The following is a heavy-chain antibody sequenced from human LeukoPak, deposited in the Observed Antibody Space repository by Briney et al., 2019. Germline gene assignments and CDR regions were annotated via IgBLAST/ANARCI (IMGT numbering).Heavy chain of an antibody. CDR1: GFTFRGAW. CDR3: AREFDSSGYYPGENSFDY. Sequence: VGSLRLSCAGSGFTFRGAWMSWVRQAPEKGLEWVSSISSSSSYIYYADSVKGRFTISRDNAKNSLYLQMNSLRAEDTAVYYCAREFDSSGYYPGENSFDYWGQGTLVTVSS. CDR2: ISSSSSYI. V-gene: IGHV3-21*01. D-gene: IGHD3-22*01. J-gene: IGHJ4*02.